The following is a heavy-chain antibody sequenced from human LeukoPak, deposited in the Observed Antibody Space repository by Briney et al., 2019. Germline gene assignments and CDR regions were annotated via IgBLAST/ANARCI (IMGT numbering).Heavy chain of an antibody. Sequence: NPSETLSLTCAVYGGSFSGYYWSWIRQPPGKGLEWIGEINHSGSTNYNPSLKSRVTISVDTSKNQFSLKLSSVTAADTAVYYCARDLFDHEGDYWGQGTLVTVSS. V-gene: IGHV4-34*01. D-gene: IGHD3-10*01. CDR2: INHSGST. CDR1: GGSFSGYY. CDR3: ARDLFDHEGDY. J-gene: IGHJ4*02.